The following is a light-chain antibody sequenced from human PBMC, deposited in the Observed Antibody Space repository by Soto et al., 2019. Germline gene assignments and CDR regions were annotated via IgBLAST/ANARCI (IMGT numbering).Light chain of an antibody. CDR2: RAS. CDR3: QQYITWPPRYT. V-gene: IGKV3-15*01. Sequence: EIVMTQSPATLSVSPGGRATLSCRASQRVSSYLAWYQQRPGQPPRLLIYRASTRATGIPARFSGSGSGTEFSLTISSLQSEDFAVYYCQQYITWPPRYTFGQGTKLEI. CDR1: QRVSSY. J-gene: IGKJ2*01.